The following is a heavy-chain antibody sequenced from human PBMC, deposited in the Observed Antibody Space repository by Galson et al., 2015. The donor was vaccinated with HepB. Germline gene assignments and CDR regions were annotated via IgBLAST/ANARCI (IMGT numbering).Heavy chain of an antibody. V-gene: IGHV1-69*13. J-gene: IGHJ4*02. CDR2: IIPIFGTA. D-gene: IGHD3-3*01. Sequence: SVKVSCKASGGTFSSYAISWVRQAPGQGLEWMGGIIPIFGTANDAQKFQGRVTITADESTSTAYMELSSLRSEDTAVYYCARTRYYDFWSGYLGSDYWGQGTLVTVSS. CDR3: ARTRYYDFWSGYLGSDY. CDR1: GGTFSSYA.